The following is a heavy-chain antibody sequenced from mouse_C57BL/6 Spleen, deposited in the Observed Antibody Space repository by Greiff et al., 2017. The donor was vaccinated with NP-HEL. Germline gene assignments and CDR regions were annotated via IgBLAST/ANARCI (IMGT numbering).Heavy chain of an antibody. CDR2: IYPRSGNT. CDR3: AERGGITTVVEDY. J-gene: IGHJ2*01. CDR1: GYTFTSYG. V-gene: IGHV1-81*01. Sequence: VKLVESGAELARPGASVKLSCKASGYTFTSYGISWVKQRTGQGLEWIGEIYPRSGNTYYNEKFKGKATLTADKSSSTAYMELRSLTSEDSAVYFCAERGGITTVVEDYWGQGTTLTVSS. D-gene: IGHD1-1*01.